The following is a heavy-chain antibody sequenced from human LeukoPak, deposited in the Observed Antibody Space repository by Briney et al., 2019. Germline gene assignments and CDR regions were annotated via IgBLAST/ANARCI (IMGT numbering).Heavy chain of an antibody. CDR3: ARDKLGELAGTFDS. CDR1: GGSISSYY. CDR2: IYYSGST. J-gene: IGHJ4*02. Sequence: SETLSLTCTVSGGSISSYYWSWIRQPPGKGLEWIGYIYYSGSTNYNPSLESRVTMSVDTSRNQFSLRLNSVTAADTAIYYCARDKLGELAGTFDSWGQGTLVTVSS. D-gene: IGHD6-19*01. V-gene: IGHV4-59*12.